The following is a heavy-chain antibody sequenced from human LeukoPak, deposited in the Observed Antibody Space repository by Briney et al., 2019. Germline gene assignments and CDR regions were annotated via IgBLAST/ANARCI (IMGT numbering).Heavy chain of an antibody. D-gene: IGHD4-23*01. J-gene: IGHJ4*02. CDR2: ISTTGGST. V-gene: IGHV3-23*01. Sequence: GGSLRLSCAASGFSFNNYAMSWVRQAPGKGLEWVSAISTTGGSTYYADPVKGRFTVSRDNSKNTLSLQMDSLRVEDTALYYCAKDWTTVVTPKGYYFDSWGQGTPVTVSS. CDR1: GFSFNNYA. CDR3: AKDWTTVVTPKGYYFDS.